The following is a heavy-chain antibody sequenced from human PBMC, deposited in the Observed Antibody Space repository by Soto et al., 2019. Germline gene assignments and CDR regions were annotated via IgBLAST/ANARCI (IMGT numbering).Heavy chain of an antibody. J-gene: IGHJ6*02. CDR1: GGSVSSGSYY. CDR3: ARDSIKVGVAGTPVILPYYGMDA. Sequence: SETLSLTCTVSGGSVSSGSYYWSWIRQPPGKGLEWIGYIYYSGSTNYNPSLKSRVTISVDTSKNQFSLKLSSVTAADTAVYYCARDSIKVGVAGTPVILPYYGMDAWGQGTTVTAP. CDR2: IYYSGST. V-gene: IGHV4-61*01. D-gene: IGHD2-15*01.